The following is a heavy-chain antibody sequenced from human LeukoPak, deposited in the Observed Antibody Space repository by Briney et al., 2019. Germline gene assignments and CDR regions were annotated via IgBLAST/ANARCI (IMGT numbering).Heavy chain of an antibody. CDR1: GGSISSGSYY. D-gene: IGHD3-10*01. V-gene: IGHV4-61*02. CDR2: IYTSGST. Sequence: SETLSLTCTVSGGSISSGSYYWSWIRQPAGKGLEWIGRIYTSGSTNYNPSLKSRVTISVDTSKNQFSLKLSSVTDADTAVYYCARGGITMVRGVKPYACDIWGQGTMVTVSS. CDR3: ARGGITMVRGVKPYACDI. J-gene: IGHJ3*02.